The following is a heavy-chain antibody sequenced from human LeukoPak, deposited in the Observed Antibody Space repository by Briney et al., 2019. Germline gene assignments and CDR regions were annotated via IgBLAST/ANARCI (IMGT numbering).Heavy chain of an antibody. V-gene: IGHV6-1*01. J-gene: IGHJ3*02. D-gene: IGHD7-27*01. CDR2: PYYLSKWKN. CDR1: GDSVSSKGAA. CDR3: ARWRHITGEIYNPFDI. Sequence: QTLSLTCAISGDSVSSKGAAWNWIRQSPSRGLEWLGRPYYLSKWKNDYAVSVNSRITINPDTSKNQFSLQLHSVTPEDTAVYHCARWRHITGEIYNPFDIWGQGTMVTVSS.